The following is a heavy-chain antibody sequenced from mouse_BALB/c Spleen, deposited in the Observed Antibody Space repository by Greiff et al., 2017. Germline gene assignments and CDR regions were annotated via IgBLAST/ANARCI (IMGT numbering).Heavy chain of an antibody. V-gene: IGHV5-4*02. CDR3: ARVYDYDAMDY. J-gene: IGHJ4*01. D-gene: IGHD2-3*01. CDR1: GFTFSDYY. Sequence: KLVESGGGLVKPGGSLKLSCAASGFTFSDYYMYWVRQTPEKRLEWVATISDGGSYTYYPDSVKGRFTISRDNAKNNLYLQMSSLKSEDTAMYYCARVYDYDAMDYWGQGTSVTVSS. CDR2: ISDGGSYT.